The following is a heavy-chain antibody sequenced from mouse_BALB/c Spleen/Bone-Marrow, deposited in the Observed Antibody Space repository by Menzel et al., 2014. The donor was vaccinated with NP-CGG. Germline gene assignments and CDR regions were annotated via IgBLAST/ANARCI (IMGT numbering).Heavy chain of an antibody. V-gene: IGHV2-5*01. CDR3: AKGCISTVWCFDV. J-gene: IGHJ1*01. CDR2: LWRGGST. D-gene: IGHD1-1*01. Sequence: QVQLQQSGPGLVQPSQSLSITCTVSGFSLTRNGVHWVRQSPGTGLEWLGVLWRGGSTDNNAAFMSRLSITNDNSKSQVFFKMDSLQGDDTGIYYCAKGCISTVWCFDVWGAGTTVTVAA. CDR1: GFSLTRNG.